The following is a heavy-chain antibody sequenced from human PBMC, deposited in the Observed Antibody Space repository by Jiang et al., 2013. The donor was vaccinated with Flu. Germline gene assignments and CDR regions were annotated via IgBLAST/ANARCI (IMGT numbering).Heavy chain of an antibody. V-gene: IGHV3-33*01. CDR3: ARPVLADEHGSGTYYPLGY. Sequence: VQLVESGGGVVQPGRSLRLSCVASGFTFSSFGMHWVRQAPGKGLEWVAVIWFDGSNEFYVDSVKGRFTISRDNSKNTLFLQMNSLTVEDTAVYYCARPVLADEHGSGTYYPLGYWGQGTLVTVSS. J-gene: IGHJ4*02. CDR1: GFTFSSFG. D-gene: IGHD3-10*01. CDR2: IWFDGSNE.